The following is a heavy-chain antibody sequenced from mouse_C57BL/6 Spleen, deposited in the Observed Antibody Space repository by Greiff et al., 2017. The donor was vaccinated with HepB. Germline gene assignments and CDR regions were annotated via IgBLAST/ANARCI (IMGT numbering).Heavy chain of an antibody. V-gene: IGHV1-81*01. CDR1: GYTFTSYG. D-gene: IGHD2-3*01. CDR2: IYPRSGNT. CDR3: ARLVTHYYAMDY. Sequence: VQLQQSGAELARPGASVKLSCKASGYTFTSYGISWVKQRTGQGLEWIGEIYPRSGNTYYNEKFKGKATLTADKSSSTAYMALRSLTSEDSAVYFCARLVTHYYAMDYWGQGTSVTVSS. J-gene: IGHJ4*01.